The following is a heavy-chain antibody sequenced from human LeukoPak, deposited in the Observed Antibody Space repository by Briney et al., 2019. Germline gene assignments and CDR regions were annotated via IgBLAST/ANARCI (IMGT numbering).Heavy chain of an antibody. Sequence: GGSLRLSCAASGFTFSTYTMNWVRLAPGKGLEWVSSITTSSSYIYYADSVKGRFTISRDNAKNSLYLQMNSLRAEDTAVYYCARHVVALGFDYWGQGTLVTVSS. V-gene: IGHV3-21*01. CDR3: ARHVVALGFDY. CDR1: GFTFSTYT. CDR2: ITTSSSYI. J-gene: IGHJ4*02. D-gene: IGHD3-22*01.